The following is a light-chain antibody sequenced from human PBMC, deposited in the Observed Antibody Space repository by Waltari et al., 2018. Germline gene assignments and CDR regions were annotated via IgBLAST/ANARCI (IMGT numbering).Light chain of an antibody. V-gene: IGLV1-44*01. CDR1: SSNIESNT. Sequence: QSVLTQAPSASGTPGRRVTISCSGSSSNIESNTVNWYQPLPGTAPKLLIYSNNQRPSGVPDRFSGSKSGTSASLAISGLQSEDEAEYSCAVWDDSLSGVVFGGGTKLTVL. CDR2: SNN. J-gene: IGLJ2*01. CDR3: AVWDDSLSGVV.